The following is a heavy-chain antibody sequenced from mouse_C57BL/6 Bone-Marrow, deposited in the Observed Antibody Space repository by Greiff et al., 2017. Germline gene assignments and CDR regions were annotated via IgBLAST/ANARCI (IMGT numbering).Heavy chain of an antibody. CDR2: IHPNSGST. J-gene: IGHJ3*01. Sequence: QVQLQQPGAELVKPGASVKLSCKASGYTFTSYWMHWVKQRPGQGLEWIGMIHPNSGSTNYNEKFKSKATLTVDKSSSTAYMQLSSLTSEDSAVYYCALAFGYDSAWFAYWGQGTLVTVSA. V-gene: IGHV1-64*01. D-gene: IGHD2-2*01. CDR1: GYTFTSYW. CDR3: ALAFGYDSAWFAY.